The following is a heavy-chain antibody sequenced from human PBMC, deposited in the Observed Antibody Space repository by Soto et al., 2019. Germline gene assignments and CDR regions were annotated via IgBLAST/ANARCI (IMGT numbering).Heavy chain of an antibody. CDR1: GGSFSGYY. CDR3: ARVPFWSGYYIDY. V-gene: IGHV4-34*01. D-gene: IGHD3-3*01. J-gene: IGHJ4*02. Sequence: SETLSLTCAVYGGSFSGYYWSWIRQPPGKGLEWIGEINHSGSTNYNPSLKSRVTISVDTSKNQFSLKLSSVSAADTAVYYCARVPFWSGYYIDYWGQGTLVTVSS. CDR2: INHSGST.